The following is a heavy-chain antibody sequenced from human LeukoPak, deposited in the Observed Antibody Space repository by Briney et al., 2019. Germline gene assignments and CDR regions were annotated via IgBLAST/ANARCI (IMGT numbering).Heavy chain of an antibody. D-gene: IGHD1-26*01. J-gene: IGHJ4*02. Sequence: PSETLSLTCTVSGGSISSINYYWGWIRQPPGKGLEWIGSIYYSGSTKYNPSLKSRVTISVDTSKNQFSLKLSSVTAADTAVYYCARQTGATWDSFDYWGQGTLITVSS. CDR2: IYYSGST. CDR3: ARQTGATWDSFDY. V-gene: IGHV4-39*01. CDR1: GGSISSINYY.